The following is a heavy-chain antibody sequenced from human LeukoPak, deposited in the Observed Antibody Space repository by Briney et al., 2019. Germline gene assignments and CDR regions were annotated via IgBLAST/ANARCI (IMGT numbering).Heavy chain of an antibody. D-gene: IGHD3-22*01. Sequence: SVTLSLTCTVSGGSISSYYWSWIRQPPGKGLEWIGYIYYSGSTNYNPSLKSRVTISVDTSKNQFSLKLSSVTAADTAVYYCARDRGNYYDSSFFYYWGQGTLVTVSS. CDR2: IYYSGST. CDR1: GGSISSYY. J-gene: IGHJ4*02. V-gene: IGHV4-59*01. CDR3: ARDRGNYYDSSFFYY.